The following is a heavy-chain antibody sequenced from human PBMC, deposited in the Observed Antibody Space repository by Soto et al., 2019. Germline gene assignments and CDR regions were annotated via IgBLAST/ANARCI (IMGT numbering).Heavy chain of an antibody. CDR1: GFIFSDYG. CDR3: AKNHLPQSYYDLPWFDP. D-gene: IGHD3-3*01. J-gene: IGHJ5*02. V-gene: IGHV3-30*18. Sequence: GGSLRLSCAASGFIFSDYGMHWVRQAPGKGLEWMAIISSDGSDKYYADSVKGRFTISRDNSKNTLYLQMNSLRAEDTAVYYCAKNHLPQSYYDLPWFDPWGQGTLVNVS. CDR2: ISSDGSDK.